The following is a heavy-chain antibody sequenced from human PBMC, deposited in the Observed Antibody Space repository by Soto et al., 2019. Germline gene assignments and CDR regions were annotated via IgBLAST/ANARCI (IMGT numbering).Heavy chain of an antibody. CDR3: ARNAPVYYLGSGASAKDYYYSGMDV. CDR2: VNHSGST. CDR1: GGSFSGYY. J-gene: IGHJ6*02. D-gene: IGHD3-10*01. Sequence: QVQLQQWGAGLLKPSETLSLTCAVYGGSFSGYYWTWIRQPPGKGLEWIGEVNHSGSTKYNPSLKGRVTILRDASKNQFSRRLTSVTAADTAVYYCARNAPVYYLGSGASAKDYYYSGMDVWGRGTTVTV. V-gene: IGHV4-34*01.